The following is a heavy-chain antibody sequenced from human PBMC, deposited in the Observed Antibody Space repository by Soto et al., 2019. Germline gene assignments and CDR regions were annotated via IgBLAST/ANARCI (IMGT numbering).Heavy chain of an antibody. J-gene: IGHJ6*02. CDR2: IDPSDSYT. D-gene: IGHD2-2*02. CDR3: AMVVPAAINYYGMDV. V-gene: IGHV5-10-1*01. CDR1: GYSFTSYW. Sequence: GESLKISCKGSGYSFTSYWISWVRQMPGKGLEWMGRIDPSDSYTNYSPSFQGHVTISADKSISTAYLQWSSLKASDTAMYYCAMVVPAAINYYGMDVWGQGTTVTVSS.